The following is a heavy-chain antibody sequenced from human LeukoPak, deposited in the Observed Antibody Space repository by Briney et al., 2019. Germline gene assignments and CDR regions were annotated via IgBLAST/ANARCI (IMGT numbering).Heavy chain of an antibody. CDR2: ISYDGSNK. D-gene: IGHD3-10*01. CDR1: GFTFSSYG. J-gene: IGHJ6*02. CDR3: AKDLWFMNYYGMVV. V-gene: IGHV3-30*18. Sequence: GGSLRLSCAASGFTFSSYGMHWVRQAPGKGLEWVAVISYDGSNKYYADSVKGRFTISRDNSKNTLYLQMNSLRAEDTAVYYCAKDLWFMNYYGMVVWGQGTTVTVSS.